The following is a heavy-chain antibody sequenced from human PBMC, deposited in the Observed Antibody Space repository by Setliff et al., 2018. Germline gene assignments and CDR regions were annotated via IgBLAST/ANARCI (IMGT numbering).Heavy chain of an antibody. CDR2: IYHSGST. Sequence: PSETLSLTCTVSGYSFSNDYFWGWIRQPPGKGLEWIGSIYHSGSTSYYPSLKSRVTISVDTSKNQSSLNLSSVTAADTAVYYCAKHRSYFDYWGQGTLVTVST. V-gene: IGHV4-38-2*02. CDR1: GYSFSNDYF. J-gene: IGHJ4*02. CDR3: AKHRSYFDY.